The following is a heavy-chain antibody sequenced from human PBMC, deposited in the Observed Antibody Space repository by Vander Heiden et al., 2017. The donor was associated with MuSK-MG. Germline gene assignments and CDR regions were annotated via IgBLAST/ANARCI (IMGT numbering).Heavy chain of an antibody. D-gene: IGHD1-26*01. CDR2: ISGSGANT. CDR1: GFTFSSYA. Sequence: EVQLMESGGGLVQPGGSLRLSCAASGFTFSSYAMSWVRQAPGEGLEWVSAISGSGANTYYADSVKGRFTISRDNSKNTLYLQMNSLRAEDTAVYYCAKDLNSGSLRAFDIWGQGTMVTVSS. J-gene: IGHJ3*02. CDR3: AKDLNSGSLRAFDI. V-gene: IGHV3-23*01.